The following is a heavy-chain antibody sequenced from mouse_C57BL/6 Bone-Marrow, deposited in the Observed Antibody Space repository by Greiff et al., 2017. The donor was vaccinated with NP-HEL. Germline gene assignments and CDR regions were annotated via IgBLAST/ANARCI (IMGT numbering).Heavy chain of an antibody. J-gene: IGHJ3*01. D-gene: IGHD2-3*01. CDR2: IYPGSGST. CDR3: ARWLLGPAWFAY. CDR1: GYTFTSYW. V-gene: IGHV1-55*01. Sequence: QVQLQQPGAELVKPGASVKMSCKASGYTFTSYWITWVKQRPGQGLEWIGDIYPGSGSTNYNEKFKSKATLTVDTSSSTAYMQLSSLTSEDSAVYYCARWLLGPAWFAYWGQGTLVTVSA.